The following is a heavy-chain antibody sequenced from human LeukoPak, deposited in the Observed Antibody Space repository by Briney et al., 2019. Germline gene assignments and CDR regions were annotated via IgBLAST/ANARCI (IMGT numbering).Heavy chain of an antibody. J-gene: IGHJ5*02. CDR3: ARDIGATNWFDP. Sequence: GGSLRLSCAASGFTFSSYGMHWVRQAPGKGLEWVAVIWYDGSNKYYADSVKGRFTISRDNSKNTLYLQMNSLRAEDTAVYYCARDIGATNWFDPWGQGTLVTVSS. V-gene: IGHV3-33*01. CDR2: IWYDGSNK. D-gene: IGHD1-26*01. CDR1: GFTFSSYG.